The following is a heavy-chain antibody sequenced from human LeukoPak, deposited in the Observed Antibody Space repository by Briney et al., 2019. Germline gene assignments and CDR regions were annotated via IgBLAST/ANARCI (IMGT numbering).Heavy chain of an antibody. Sequence: GGSLRLSCAASGFTFSDYYMSWIRQAPGKGLEWVSYISSSGSTIYYADSVKGRFTISRDNAKNSLYLQMNSLRAEDTAVYYCAKGILSLPYNWNPFDYWGQGTLVTVSS. V-gene: IGHV3-11*01. CDR3: AKGILSLPYNWNPFDY. CDR1: GFTFSDYY. CDR2: ISSSGSTI. D-gene: IGHD1-20*01. J-gene: IGHJ4*02.